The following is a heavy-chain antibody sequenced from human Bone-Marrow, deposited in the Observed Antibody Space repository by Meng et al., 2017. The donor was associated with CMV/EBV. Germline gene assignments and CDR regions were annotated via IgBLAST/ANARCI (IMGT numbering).Heavy chain of an antibody. V-gene: IGHV3-21*01. J-gene: IGHJ6*02. CDR1: GFTFSSYS. CDR2: ISSSSSYI. D-gene: IGHD3-10*01. CDR3: ARGLGSGIWYYGMEV. Sequence: GESLKISCAASGFTFSSYSMNWVRQAPGKGLEWVSSISSSSSYIYYADSVKGRFTISRDNAKNSLYLQMNSLRAEDTAVYYCARGLGSGIWYYGMEVWGQGTTVTVSS.